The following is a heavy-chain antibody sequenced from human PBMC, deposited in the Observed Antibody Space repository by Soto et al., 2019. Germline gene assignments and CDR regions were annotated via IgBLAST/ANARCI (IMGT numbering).Heavy chain of an antibody. J-gene: IGHJ4*02. CDR3: ARDRSPYYYDSSGYPYF. V-gene: IGHV1-18*01. D-gene: IGHD3-22*01. Sequence: QVQVVQSVAEVKKPGASVKVSCKASGDTFTSYGFSWVRQAPGQGLEWMGWISVYSGNTNYAQNVQGRVTMTTDTSTSTAYMELRSLRSDDTAVYYCARDRSPYYYDSSGYPYFWGQGTLVTVSS. CDR1: GDTFTSYG. CDR2: ISVYSGNT.